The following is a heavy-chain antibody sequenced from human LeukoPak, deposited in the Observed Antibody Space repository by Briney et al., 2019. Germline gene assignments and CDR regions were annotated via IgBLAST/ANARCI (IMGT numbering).Heavy chain of an antibody. D-gene: IGHD4-17*01. V-gene: IGHV3-30*02. J-gene: IGHJ4*02. Sequence: PGGSLRLSCAASGFTFSSYGMHWVRQAPGKGLEWVAFIRYDGSNKYYADSVKGRFTISRDNSKNTLYLQMNSLRAEDTAVYYYAKAGHWGLHGDYPNWGQGTLVTVSS. CDR2: IRYDGSNK. CDR1: GFTFSSYG. CDR3: AKAGHWGLHGDYPN.